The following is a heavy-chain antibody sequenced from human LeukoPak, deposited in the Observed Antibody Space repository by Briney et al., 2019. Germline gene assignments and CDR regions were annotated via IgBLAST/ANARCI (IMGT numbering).Heavy chain of an antibody. CDR1: GYSISSSYY. Sequence: SETLSLTCTVSGYSISSSYYWSWIRQPAGKGLEWIGRIYTSGSTNYNPSLKSRVTMSVDTSKNQFSLKLSSVTAADTAVYYCARRTVRGVIKYWDQGSLVTVSS. CDR3: ARRTVRGVIKY. D-gene: IGHD3-10*01. CDR2: IYTSGST. V-gene: IGHV4-4*07. J-gene: IGHJ4*02.